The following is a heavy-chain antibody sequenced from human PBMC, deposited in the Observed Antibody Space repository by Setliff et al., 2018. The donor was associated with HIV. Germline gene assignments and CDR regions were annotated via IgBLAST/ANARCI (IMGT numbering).Heavy chain of an antibody. CDR3: ARGGYCSSANCPPNY. Sequence: PGESLKISCKGSGYRFTGYWIGWVRQMPGKGLEWMGIIYPGDSNIQYSPSFQGQVTISADKSISTAYLQWSSLKASDTAMYYCARGGYCSSANCPPNYWGQGTPVTVSS. CDR1: GYRFTGYW. V-gene: IGHV5-51*01. D-gene: IGHD2-2*01. CDR2: IYPGDSNI. J-gene: IGHJ4*02.